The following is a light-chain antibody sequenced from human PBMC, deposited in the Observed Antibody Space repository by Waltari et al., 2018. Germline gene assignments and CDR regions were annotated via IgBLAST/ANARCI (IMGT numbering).Light chain of an antibody. CDR2: GKN. Sequence: QQKPGQAPLLGIHGKNNRPSGIPDRFSGSSSGNTASLTITGAQAEDEADYHCSSRYRSGNHHWVFGGGTKLTV. CDR3: SSRYRSGNHHWV. J-gene: IGLJ3*02. V-gene: IGLV3-19*01.